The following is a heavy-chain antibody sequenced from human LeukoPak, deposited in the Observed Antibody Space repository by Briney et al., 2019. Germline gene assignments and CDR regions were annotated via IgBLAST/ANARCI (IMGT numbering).Heavy chain of an antibody. CDR2: ISYDGSNK. V-gene: IGHV3-30-3*01. CDR3: ARGAPDYYYGMDV. J-gene: IGHJ6*02. Sequence: VAVISYDGSNKYYADSVKGRFTISRDNSKNTLYLQMNSLRAEDTAVYYCARGAPDYYYGMDVWGQGTTVTVSS.